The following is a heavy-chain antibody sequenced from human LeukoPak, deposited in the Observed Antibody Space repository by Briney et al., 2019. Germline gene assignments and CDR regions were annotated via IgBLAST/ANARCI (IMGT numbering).Heavy chain of an antibody. V-gene: IGHV1-18*01. CDR3: AREAYYDSSGYLRY. CDR1: GYTFNNFG. D-gene: IGHD3-22*01. CDR2: VSVYDGKT. J-gene: IGHJ4*02. Sequence: ASVKVSCKTDGYTFNNFGISWVRQTPGQGLEWLGWVSVYDGKTNYAQTVQDRVTMTTDTSTGTAYMELRSLRSDDTAVYYCAREAYYDSSGYLRYWGQGTLVTVSS.